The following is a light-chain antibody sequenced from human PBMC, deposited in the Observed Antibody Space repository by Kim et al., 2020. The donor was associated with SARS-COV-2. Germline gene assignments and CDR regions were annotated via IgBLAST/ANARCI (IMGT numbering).Light chain of an antibody. CDR2: DAS. CDR1: ESISNW. CDR3: QHYDSYSGT. Sequence: DIQMTQSPSSLSASVGDRVTITCRANESISNWLAWYQQKPGEAPRLLILDASTLESGVPSRFGGSGSGTEFTLTISSLQPDDFATYYCQHYDSYSGTFGQGTKVDIK. J-gene: IGKJ1*01. V-gene: IGKV1-5*01.